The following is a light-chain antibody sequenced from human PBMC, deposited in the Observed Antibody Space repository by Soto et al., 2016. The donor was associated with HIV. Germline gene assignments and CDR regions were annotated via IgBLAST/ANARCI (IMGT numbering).Light chain of an antibody. Sequence: DIQMTQSPSSLSASVGDRVTITCRASQSISSYLNWYQQKPEKAPKLLIYAASSLQSGVPSRFSGSGSGTDFTLTISSLQPEDFATYYCQQANSFPSITFGQGTRLDIK. CDR2: AAS. CDR1: QSISSY. CDR3: QQANSFPSIT. V-gene: IGKV1-39*01. J-gene: IGKJ5*01.